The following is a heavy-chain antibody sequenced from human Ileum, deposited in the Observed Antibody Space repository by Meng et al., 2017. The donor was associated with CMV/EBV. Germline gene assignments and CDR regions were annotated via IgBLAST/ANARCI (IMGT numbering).Heavy chain of an antibody. Sequence: PLPESGKMLRQPSDAPSLTFRFTVSSLNSYYWTWLRRPGGKGLEWIGRIHPTGTTDHNPSLRSPVSMSLDKSKNQFSLKLTSVNAADTAVYYCARAAARGVPVDLWGQGTLVTVSS. V-gene: IGHV4-4*07. CDR1: VSSLNSYY. CDR3: ARAAARGVPVDL. CDR2: IHPTGTT. D-gene: IGHD3-10*01. J-gene: IGHJ5*02.